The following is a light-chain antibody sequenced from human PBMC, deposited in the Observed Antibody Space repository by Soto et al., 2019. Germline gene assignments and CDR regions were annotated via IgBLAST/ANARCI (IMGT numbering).Light chain of an antibody. Sequence: QPVLTQPPSASGSPGQRVTISCSGTTSNVGSNTVSWYQQLPGTAPKLLIYTYSQRPSGVPGRFSGSNSGTSASLAISGLQSADEADYYCAAWDDSLNGYVFGTGTKLTVL. J-gene: IGLJ1*01. CDR3: AAWDDSLNGYV. CDR1: TSNVGSNT. V-gene: IGLV1-44*01. CDR2: TYS.